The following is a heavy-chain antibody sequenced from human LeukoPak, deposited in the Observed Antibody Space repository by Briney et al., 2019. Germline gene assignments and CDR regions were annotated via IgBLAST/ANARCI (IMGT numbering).Heavy chain of an antibody. V-gene: IGHV4-39*07. CDR1: GGSFSSSSYY. D-gene: IGHD3-22*01. CDR3: ARSILRYYYNASGYYPYYFDY. J-gene: IGHJ4*02. Sequence: QPSETLSLTCTVSGGSFSSSSYYRGWIRQPPGKGLEWIGSISYRGNNYHNPSVKSRVIMSVDTSKNQFSLALRSVTAADTAVYYCARSILRYYYNASGYYPYYFDYWGQGMLVTVSS. CDR2: ISYRGNN.